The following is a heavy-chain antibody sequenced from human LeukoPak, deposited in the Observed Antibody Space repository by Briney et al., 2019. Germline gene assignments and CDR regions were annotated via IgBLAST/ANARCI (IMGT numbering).Heavy chain of an antibody. Sequence: ASETLSLTCTVSGGSISSGSYYWSWIRQPPGKGLEWIGYIYYSGSTNYNPSLKSRVTISVDTSKNQFSLKLSSVTAADTAVYYCARLVYSSGWYRLDYWGQGTLVTVSS. D-gene: IGHD6-19*01. CDR2: IYYSGST. CDR1: GGSISSGSYY. J-gene: IGHJ4*02. CDR3: ARLVYSSGWYRLDY. V-gene: IGHV4-61*01.